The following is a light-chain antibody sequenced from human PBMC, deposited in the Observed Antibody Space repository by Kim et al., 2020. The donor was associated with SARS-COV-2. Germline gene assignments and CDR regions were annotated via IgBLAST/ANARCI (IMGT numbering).Light chain of an antibody. Sequence: GQIVRITCQRDSLRINHATWYQQKPGQAPVGVSYGENNRPPGIPDRVSGSTSGDTGSLTITGAQAEDEADYFCNSRHSSGSQWVCGGGTQLTVL. V-gene: IGLV3-19*01. CDR1: SLRINH. CDR2: GEN. J-gene: IGLJ3*02. CDR3: NSRHSSGSQWV.